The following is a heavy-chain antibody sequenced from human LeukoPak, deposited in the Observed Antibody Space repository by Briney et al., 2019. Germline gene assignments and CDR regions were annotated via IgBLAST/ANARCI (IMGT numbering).Heavy chain of an antibody. CDR2: ISLDESDT. CDR1: GFTFRIYG. D-gene: IGHD5/OR15-5a*01. V-gene: IGHV3-30*18. CDR3: AKRGGTAAVSTGASDI. Sequence: GRSLRLSCAASGFTFRIYGMNWVRQAPGKGLEGVAVISLDESDTYYADSVKGRFTISRDNSKDTLYLQMNSLRADDTAVYYCAKRGGTAAVSTGASDIWGQGTMVTVSS. J-gene: IGHJ3*02.